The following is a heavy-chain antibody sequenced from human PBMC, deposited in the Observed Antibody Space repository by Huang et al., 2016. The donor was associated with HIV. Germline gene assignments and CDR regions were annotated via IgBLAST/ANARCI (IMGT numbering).Heavy chain of an antibody. J-gene: IGHJ4*02. D-gene: IGHD1-26*01. Sequence: GQLVESGGGVVQPGRSLRLACAASGFSFSTYGLHWVRQAPGKGLEWVAVISYDGSNKYYAHSVKGRFTISRDTSENKVYLQMNSLRHEDTAVYYCAKDVADEEWDIDYWGQGTLVTVSS. CDR2: ISYDGSNK. V-gene: IGHV3-30*18. CDR1: GFSFSTYG. CDR3: AKDVADEEWDIDY.